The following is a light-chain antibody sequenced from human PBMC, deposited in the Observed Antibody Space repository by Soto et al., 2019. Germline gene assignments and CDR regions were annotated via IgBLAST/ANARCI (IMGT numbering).Light chain of an antibody. V-gene: IGKV1-9*01. CDR1: QAIGTY. Sequence: DIQLTQSPSFLSSSIGDSVTITCRASQAIGTYLAWYQQKPGKAPNLLVYAASTLHSGVPSRFSGSGSGTEFTLIITSLQPGDVATYYCQQLHTYLLTFGGGTKVQIK. CDR2: AAS. J-gene: IGKJ4*01. CDR3: QQLHTYLLT.